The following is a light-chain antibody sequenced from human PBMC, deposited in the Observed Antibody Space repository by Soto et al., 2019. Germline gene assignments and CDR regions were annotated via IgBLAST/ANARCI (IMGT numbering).Light chain of an antibody. Sequence: DIVLTQSPGTLSLSPGERATLSCTASQSVGTSLAWYKQQPGQAPRLLIHDAAYRASGIPERFSGSGSGTAFSLSISRLEPDDFAVYYCQQRSNWPGYTFGQGTKVDIK. CDR3: QQRSNWPGYT. V-gene: IGKV3-11*01. CDR1: QSVGTS. CDR2: DAA. J-gene: IGKJ2*01.